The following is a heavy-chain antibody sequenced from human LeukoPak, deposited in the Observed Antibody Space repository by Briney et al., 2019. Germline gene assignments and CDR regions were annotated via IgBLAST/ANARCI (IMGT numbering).Heavy chain of an antibody. CDR2: IYYSGST. Sequence: SETLSLTCTVSRGSLIAYYWSWIRQPPGKGLEWIGYIYYSGSTNFNPSLKGRVTISLDTSKDQFSLTLTSVTAADTAVYYCARLPGRSVWKRGFDHWGQGALVTVSS. V-gene: IGHV4-59*08. CDR1: RGSLIAYY. CDR3: ARLPGRSVWKRGFDH. D-gene: IGHD3-16*01. J-gene: IGHJ4*02.